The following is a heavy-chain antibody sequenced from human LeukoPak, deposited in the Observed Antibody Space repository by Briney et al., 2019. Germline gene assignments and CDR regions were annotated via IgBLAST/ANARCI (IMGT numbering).Heavy chain of an antibody. CDR2: ISGSGGST. CDR1: GFIFSSYA. Sequence: AGGSLRLSCAASGFIFSSYAMSWVRQAPGKGLEWVSGISGSGGSTYYADSVKGRFTISRDNSKNTLYLQMNSLRAEDTAVYYCARDTAHGIAARPSGAFDIWGQGTMVTVSS. J-gene: IGHJ3*02. CDR3: ARDTAHGIAARPSGAFDI. D-gene: IGHD6-6*01. V-gene: IGHV3-23*01.